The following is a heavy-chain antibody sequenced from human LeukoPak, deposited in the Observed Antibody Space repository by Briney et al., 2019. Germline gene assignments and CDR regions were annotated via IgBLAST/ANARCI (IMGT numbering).Heavy chain of an antibody. V-gene: IGHV3-74*01. D-gene: IGHD2-15*01. CDR1: GFTFSTYW. J-gene: IGHJ6*02. CDR2: IKNDGTYT. CDR3: AREDSRLNVVVVAATENGMDV. Sequence: LSGGSLRLSCAASGFTFSTYWMHWVRQASGKGLVWVSRIKNDGTYTSYAESVKGRFSVSRDNAKNTLYLQMNSLRAEDTAVYYCAREDSRLNVVVVAATENGMDVWGQGTTVTVSS.